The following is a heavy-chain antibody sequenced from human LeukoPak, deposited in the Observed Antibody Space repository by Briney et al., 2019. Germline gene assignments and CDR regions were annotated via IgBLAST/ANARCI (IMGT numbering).Heavy chain of an antibody. J-gene: IGHJ4*02. CDR2: INHSGST. Sequence: SETLSLTCAVYGGSFSGYYWSWIRQPPGKGLEWIGEINHSGSTNYNPSLKSRVTISVDKSKNQFSLKLSSVTAADTAVYYCARGFRLTYYYGSGSHFDYWGQGTLVTVSS. D-gene: IGHD3-10*01. V-gene: IGHV4-34*01. CDR1: GGSFSGYY. CDR3: ARGFRLTYYYGSGSHFDY.